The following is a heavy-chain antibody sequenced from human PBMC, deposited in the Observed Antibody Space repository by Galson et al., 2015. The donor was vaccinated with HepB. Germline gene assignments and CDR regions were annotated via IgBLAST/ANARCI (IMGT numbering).Heavy chain of an antibody. J-gene: IGHJ4*02. CDR1: GFTFSSYA. CDR3: ARGGGEGYGGNSVLLIDY. V-gene: IGHV3-30-3*01. Sequence: SLRLSCAASGFTFSSYAMHWVRQAPGKGLEWVAVISYDGSNKYYADSVKGRFTISRDNSKNTLYLQMNSLRAEDTAVYYCARGGGEGYGGNSVLLIDYWGQGTLVTVSS. CDR2: ISYDGSNK. D-gene: IGHD4-23*01.